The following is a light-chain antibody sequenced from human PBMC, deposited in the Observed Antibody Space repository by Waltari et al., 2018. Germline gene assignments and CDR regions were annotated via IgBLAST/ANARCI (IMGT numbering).Light chain of an antibody. J-gene: IGKJ3*01. Sequence: EIVLTQSPGTLSLSPGERATLSCRASQSVPDDYLAWYQQKAGQAPRLLIYGASSRAAGIPDNFGGSGSGTDFTLTINRLEPDDFAVYYCQVYNTSPFTFGPGTRLDSK. V-gene: IGKV3-20*01. CDR1: QSVPDDY. CDR3: QVYNTSPFT. CDR2: GAS.